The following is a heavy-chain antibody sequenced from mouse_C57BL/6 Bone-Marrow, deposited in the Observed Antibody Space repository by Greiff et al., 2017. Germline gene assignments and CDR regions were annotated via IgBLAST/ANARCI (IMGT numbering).Heavy chain of an antibody. CDR3: ARGEAY. Sequence: VQLKESGAELVRPGASVKLSCKASGYTFTSYGISWVKQRPGQGLEWIGEIYPRSGNTYYNEKFKGKATLTADKSSSTAYMELRGLTSADSAVYFCARGEAYWGQGTRVTVSA. CDR1: GYTFTSYG. CDR2: IYPRSGNT. V-gene: IGHV1-81*01. J-gene: IGHJ3*01.